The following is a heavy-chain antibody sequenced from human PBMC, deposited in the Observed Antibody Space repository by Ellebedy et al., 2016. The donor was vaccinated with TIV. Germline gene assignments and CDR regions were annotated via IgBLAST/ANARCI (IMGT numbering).Heavy chain of an antibody. CDR3: ARDAFGAFDI. Sequence: GGSLRLSXAASGFTFSSYSMNWVRQAPGKGLEWVSSISSSSSYIYYADSVKGRFTISRGNAKNSLYLQMNSLRAEDTAVYYCARDAFGAFDIWGQGTMVTVSS. CDR1: GFTFSSYS. V-gene: IGHV3-21*01. J-gene: IGHJ3*02. D-gene: IGHD3-16*01. CDR2: ISSSSSYI.